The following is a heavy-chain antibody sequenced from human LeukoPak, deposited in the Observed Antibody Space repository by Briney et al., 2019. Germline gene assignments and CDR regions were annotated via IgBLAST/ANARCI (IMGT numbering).Heavy chain of an antibody. D-gene: IGHD3-9*01. CDR3: ARDHSYYDMLTGYYKYYFDY. CDR2: ISSSSSAI. CDR1: GFTFRSFG. V-gene: IGHV3-21*01. J-gene: IGHJ4*02. Sequence: GGSLRLSCAASGFTFRSFGINWVRQAPGKGLEWLSSISSSSSAIYYADSVKGRFTISRDNAKNSLYLQMNSLRAEDTAVYSCARDHSYYDMLTGYYKYYFDYWGQGTLVTVSS.